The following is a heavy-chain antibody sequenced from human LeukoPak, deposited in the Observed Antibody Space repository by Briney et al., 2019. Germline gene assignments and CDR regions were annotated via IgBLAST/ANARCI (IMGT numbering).Heavy chain of an antibody. J-gene: IGHJ4*02. CDR3: AVAPGDY. V-gene: IGHV1-2*02. Sequence: ASVKVSCKASGYTFRDYLLHWVRQAPGQGLEWMGYINPNSGATLFAPKLQGRVTLTRDTSISTVYMELTTLTSDDTALYYCAVAPGDYWGQGTLVSVSA. CDR2: INPNSGAT. D-gene: IGHD2-21*01. CDR1: GYTFRDYL.